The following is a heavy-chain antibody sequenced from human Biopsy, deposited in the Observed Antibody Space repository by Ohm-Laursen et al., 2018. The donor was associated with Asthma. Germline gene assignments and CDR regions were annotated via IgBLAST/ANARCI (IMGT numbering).Heavy chain of an antibody. D-gene: IGHD3-10*01. Sequence: GSLRLSCAASGFTVSTNGMSWVRQPPGKGLEWVSVIYSGGGTYYADSVKGRFTVSRDKSENTLYLQMNSLRAEDTAVYYCAKGERLYYGSDSKYMQPVPLGDWGQGTLVIVSA. CDR2: IYSGGGT. CDR1: GFTVSTNG. CDR3: AKGERLYYGSDSKYMQPVPLGD. J-gene: IGHJ4*02. V-gene: IGHV3-53*01.